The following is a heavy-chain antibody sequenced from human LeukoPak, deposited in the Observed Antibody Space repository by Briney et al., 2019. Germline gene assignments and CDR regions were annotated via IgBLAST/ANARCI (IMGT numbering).Heavy chain of an antibody. CDR1: GFSFSTYA. Sequence: GGSLRLSCAASGFSFSTYAMSWVRQAPGKRLEWVSGISGSGVDTHYADSVKGRFRISRDNSKNTLYLQLNSLSAEDTAVYYCASGTYRLGDYWGLGTLVTVSS. D-gene: IGHD3-10*01. J-gene: IGHJ4*02. CDR2: ISGSGVDT. CDR3: ASGTYRLGDY. V-gene: IGHV3-23*01.